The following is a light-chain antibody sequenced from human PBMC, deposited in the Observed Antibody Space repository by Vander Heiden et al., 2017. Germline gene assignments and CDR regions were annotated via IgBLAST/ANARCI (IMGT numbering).Light chain of an antibody. V-gene: IGLV1-47*01. CDR1: SSNIGRNS. CDR3: AVWDDVLSGAV. Sequence: QSVLTQPPSASRTPGQRVTLSCSGSSSNIGRNSVYWYQQLPGMAPKLLIYGSDQRPSGVPDRLSGSKSGTSASLAISGLRSDDEGDYYCAVWDDVLSGAVFGGGTKLTVL. J-gene: IGLJ2*01. CDR2: GSD.